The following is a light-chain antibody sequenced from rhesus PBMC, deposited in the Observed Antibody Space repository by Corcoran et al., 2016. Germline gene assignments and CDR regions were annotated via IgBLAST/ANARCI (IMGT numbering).Light chain of an antibody. V-gene: IGKV1-22*01. Sequence: DIRMTQSPSSLSASIGDTVTISCRASQRINTWLAWYQQKPGNAPKLLIYKAFSLQSGVPSRFSGSGSGTDCTLTSTSLESEDFAIYFCQQYMRGPLTFGGGTKVELK. J-gene: IGKJ4*01. CDR2: KAF. CDR1: QRINTW. CDR3: QQYMRGPLT.